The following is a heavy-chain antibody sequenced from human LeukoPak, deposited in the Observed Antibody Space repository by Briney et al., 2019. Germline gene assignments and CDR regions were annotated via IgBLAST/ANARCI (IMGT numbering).Heavy chain of an antibody. V-gene: IGHV1-69*01. D-gene: IGHD3-3*01. CDR1: GGTFSSYA. J-gene: IGHJ4*02. CDR3: ARDSIFGVVEMEY. CDR2: IIPIFGTA. Sequence: SVKVSCKASGGTFSSYAISWVREAPGQGLEWIGGIIPIFGTANYAQKFQGRVTITADESTSTAYMELSSLRSEDTAVYDCARDSIFGVVEMEYWGQGILVTVSS.